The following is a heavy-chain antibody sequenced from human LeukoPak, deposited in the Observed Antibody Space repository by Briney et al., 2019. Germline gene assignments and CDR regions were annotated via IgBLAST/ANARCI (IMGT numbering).Heavy chain of an antibody. CDR1: GGSISSGSYY. V-gene: IGHV4-61*02. Sequence: SETLSLTCTVSGGSISSGSYYWSWIRQPAGKGLEWIGRIDTSGSTNYNPSLKSRVTISVDTSKNQFSLKLSSVTAADTAVYYCARDGEMTTIPYYWGQGTLVTVSS. D-gene: IGHD5-24*01. CDR2: IDTSGST. CDR3: ARDGEMTTIPYY. J-gene: IGHJ4*02.